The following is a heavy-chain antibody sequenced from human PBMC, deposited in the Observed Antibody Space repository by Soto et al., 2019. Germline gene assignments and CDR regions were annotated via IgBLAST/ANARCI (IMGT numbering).Heavy chain of an antibody. Sequence: QVQLVQSGAEVKKPGASVKVSCKASGYTFTSYDINWVRLATGQGLEWMGWMNPNSGNTAYAQQFQGRVTLTRNTSISTAYMELRSLRSEDTAVYYCARLKQDYAVAWGQGTLVTVSS. CDR1: GYTFTSYD. J-gene: IGHJ5*02. D-gene: IGHD3-16*01. CDR2: MNPNSGNT. CDR3: ARLKQDYAVA. V-gene: IGHV1-8*01.